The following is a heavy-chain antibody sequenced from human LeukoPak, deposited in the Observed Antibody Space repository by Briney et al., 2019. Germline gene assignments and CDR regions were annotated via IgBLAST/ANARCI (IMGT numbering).Heavy chain of an antibody. V-gene: IGHV4-39*07. Sequence: SETLSLTCTVSGGSISSSSYYWGWIRQPPGKGLEWIGSIYYSGSTYYNPSLKSRVTISVDTSKNQFSLKLSSVTAADTAVYYCARATIGYSSSFHWFDPWGQGTLVTVSS. CDR1: GGSISSSSYY. J-gene: IGHJ5*02. CDR3: ARATIGYSSSFHWFDP. CDR2: IYYSGST. D-gene: IGHD6-13*01.